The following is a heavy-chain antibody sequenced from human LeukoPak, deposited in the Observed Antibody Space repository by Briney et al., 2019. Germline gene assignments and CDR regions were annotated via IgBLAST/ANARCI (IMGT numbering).Heavy chain of an antibody. CDR3: AKPPYYDFWRGLDY. CDR1: GFTFSSYG. CDR2: ISYDGSNK. V-gene: IGHV3-30*18. Sequence: PGGSLRLSCAASGFTFSSYGMHWVRQAPGKGLEWVAVISYDGSNKYYADSVKGRFTISRDNSKNTLYLQMNSLRAEDTAVYYCAKPPYYDFWRGLDYWGQGTLVTVSS. J-gene: IGHJ4*02. D-gene: IGHD3-3*01.